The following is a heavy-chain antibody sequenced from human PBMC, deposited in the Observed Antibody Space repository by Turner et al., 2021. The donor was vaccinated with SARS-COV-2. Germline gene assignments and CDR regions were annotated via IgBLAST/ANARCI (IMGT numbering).Heavy chain of an antibody. V-gene: IGHV3-7*03. D-gene: IGHD2-15*01. CDR1: GFTFSSYW. CDR3: AREESGSFGAYGMDV. CDR2: IKQDGSEK. Sequence: EVQLVESGGGLVLPRGSLRLSCAASGFTFSSYWMNWVRQAPGKGLEWVANIKQDGSEKYYVYSVKCRFTISRDNAKNSLYLQMNSLRAEDTAVYYCAREESGSFGAYGMDVWGQGTTVTVSS. J-gene: IGHJ6*02.